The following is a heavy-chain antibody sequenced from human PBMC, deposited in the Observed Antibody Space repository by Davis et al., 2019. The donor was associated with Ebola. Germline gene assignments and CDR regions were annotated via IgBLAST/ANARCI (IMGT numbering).Heavy chain of an antibody. CDR3: ARDSGRGWFDP. D-gene: IGHD3-10*01. CDR2: INHSGST. Sequence: SETLSLTCAVYGGSFSGYYWSWIRQPPGKGLEWIGEINHSGSTNYNPSLKSRVTISVDTSKNQFSLKLSSVTAADTAVYYCARDSGRGWFDPWDQGTLVTVSS. V-gene: IGHV4-34*01. CDR1: GGSFSGYY. J-gene: IGHJ5*02.